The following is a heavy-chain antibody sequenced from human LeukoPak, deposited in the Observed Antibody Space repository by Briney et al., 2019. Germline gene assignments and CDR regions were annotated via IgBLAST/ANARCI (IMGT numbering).Heavy chain of an antibody. CDR3: ARGGGDGYKLDY. J-gene: IGHJ4*02. V-gene: IGHV4-34*01. Sequence: SETLSLTCAVYGGSFRGYYLSWIRQPPGKGLEWIGEISDSGSTNYNPSLKSRVTISVDTSKNHFSLKLSSVTAADTAVYYCARGGGDGYKLDYWGQGTLVTVSS. D-gene: IGHD5-24*01. CDR1: GGSFRGYY. CDR2: ISDSGST.